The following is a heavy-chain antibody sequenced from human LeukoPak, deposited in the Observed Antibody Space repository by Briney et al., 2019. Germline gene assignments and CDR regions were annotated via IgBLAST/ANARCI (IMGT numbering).Heavy chain of an antibody. Sequence: GGSLRLSCAASGFTFSSYEMNWVRQAPGKGLEWVSYISSSGSTIYYADSVKGRFTISRDNAKNSLYLQMNSLRAEDTAVYYCARDNDYGSGTPWGQGTLVTVSS. J-gene: IGHJ5*02. CDR2: ISSSGSTI. V-gene: IGHV3-48*03. CDR3: ARDNDYGSGTP. D-gene: IGHD3-10*01. CDR1: GFTFSSYE.